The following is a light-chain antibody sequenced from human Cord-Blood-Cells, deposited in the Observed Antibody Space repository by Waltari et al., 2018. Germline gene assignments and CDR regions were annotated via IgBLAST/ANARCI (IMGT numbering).Light chain of an antibody. CDR3: CSYAGSSTFVV. V-gene: IGLV2-23*03. Sequence: QSALTQPASVSGSPGQSITISCPGTSSDVGSYNLVSWYKQHPGKAPKLMIYEGSKRPSGVSNRFSGSKSGNTASLTISGLQAEDEADYYCCSYAGSSTFVVFGGGTKLTVL. J-gene: IGLJ2*01. CDR1: SSDVGSYNL. CDR2: EGS.